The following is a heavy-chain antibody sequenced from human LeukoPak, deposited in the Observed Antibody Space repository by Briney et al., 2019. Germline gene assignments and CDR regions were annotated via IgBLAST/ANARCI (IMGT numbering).Heavy chain of an antibody. D-gene: IGHD6-13*01. CDR3: ARSSGYSSSWYDY. CDR1: GASISSYY. Sequence: PSETLSLTCTVSGASISSYYWGWIRQPPGKGLEWIGSVLYSGTTNYNPSLKSRVTISIDTSKNQFSLKLNSVTAADTAVYYCARSSGYSSSWYDYWGQGTLVTVS. J-gene: IGHJ4*02. CDR2: VLYSGTT. V-gene: IGHV4-59*01.